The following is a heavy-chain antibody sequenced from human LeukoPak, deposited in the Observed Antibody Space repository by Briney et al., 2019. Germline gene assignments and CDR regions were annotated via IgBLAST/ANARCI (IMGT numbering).Heavy chain of an antibody. J-gene: IGHJ5*02. CDR2: TYYRSKWYN. CDR3: ARAQAVRNWFDP. V-gene: IGHV6-1*01. Sequence: SQTHSLTCAISGDSVSSNSAAWNWIRQSPSRGLEWLGRTYYRSKWYNDYAVSVKSRITINPDTSKNQFSLQLNSVTPEGTAVYYCARAQAVRNWFDPWGQGTLVTVSS. D-gene: IGHD6-19*01. CDR1: GDSVSSNSAA.